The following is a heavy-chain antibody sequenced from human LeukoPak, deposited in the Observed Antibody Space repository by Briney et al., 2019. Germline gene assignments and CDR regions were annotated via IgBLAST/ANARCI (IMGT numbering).Heavy chain of an antibody. CDR1: GLTFSTYA. D-gene: IGHD5-18*01. CDR3: AKDLEDTAMIRRPFDI. Sequence: GGSLRLSCVASGLTFSTYAMSWVRQAPGKGLEWVSGISGSGGSTPYADSVKGRFTISRDNSKNTLYLQMNSLRAEDTAVYYGAKDLEDTAMIRRPFDIWGQGTMVTVSS. V-gene: IGHV3-23*01. J-gene: IGHJ3*02. CDR2: ISGSGGST.